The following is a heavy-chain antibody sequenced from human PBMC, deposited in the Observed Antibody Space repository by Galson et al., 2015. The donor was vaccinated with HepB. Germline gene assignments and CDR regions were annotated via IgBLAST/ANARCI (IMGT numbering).Heavy chain of an antibody. D-gene: IGHD1-7*01. V-gene: IGHV1-3*01. Sequence: SVKVSCKPSGYTFTSYAMHWVRQAPGQRLEWMGWINAGNGNTKYSQKFQGRVTITRDTSASTAYMELSSLRSEDTAVYYCARAPNYNWNYDWFDPWGQGTLVTVSS. CDR2: INAGNGNT. J-gene: IGHJ5*02. CDR3: ARAPNYNWNYDWFDP. CDR1: GYTFTSYA.